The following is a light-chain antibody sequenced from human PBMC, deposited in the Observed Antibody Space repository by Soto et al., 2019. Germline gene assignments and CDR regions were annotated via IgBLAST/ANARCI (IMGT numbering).Light chain of an antibody. CDR1: SSDVGGYNY. Sequence: QSALTQPASVSGSPGQSITISCTGTSSDVGGYNYVSWYQQHPGKAPKLMIDDVSNRPSGVSNRVSGSISGNTASLTISGLQDEDEAEYYCSSYTSSSTQVFGPGTKLTVL. V-gene: IGLV2-14*01. J-gene: IGLJ1*01. CDR3: SSYTSSSTQV. CDR2: DVS.